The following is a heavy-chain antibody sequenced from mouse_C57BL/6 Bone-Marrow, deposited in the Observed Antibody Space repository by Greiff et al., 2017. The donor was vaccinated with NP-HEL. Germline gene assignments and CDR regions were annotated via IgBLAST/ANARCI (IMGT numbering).Heavy chain of an antibody. CDR2: IDPEDGDT. CDR3: TTPYYGNYDWVDY. Sequence: EVKVVESGAELVRPGASVKLSCTASGFNIKDYYMHWVKQRPEQGLEWIGRIDPEDGDTEYAPKFQGKATMTADTSSNTAYLQLSSLTSEDTAVYYCTTPYYGNYDWVDYWGQGTSVTVSS. J-gene: IGHJ4*01. CDR1: GFNIKDYY. V-gene: IGHV14-1*01. D-gene: IGHD2-10*01.